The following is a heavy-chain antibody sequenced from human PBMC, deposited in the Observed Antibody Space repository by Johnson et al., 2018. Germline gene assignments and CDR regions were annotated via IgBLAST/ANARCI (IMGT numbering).Heavy chain of an antibody. V-gene: IGHV1-46*01. CDR1: GYTFTSYY. CDR3: ARDGGVGATGLFDI. D-gene: IGHD1-26*01. J-gene: IGHJ3*02. Sequence: QVQLVESGAEVKKPGASVKVSCKASGYTFTSYYMHWVRQAPGQGLEWMGIINPSGGSTSYAQKFQGRVTMTRDTSTSTVYMGWVSLGSEDKAGYYCARDGGVGATGLFDIWGQGTMVTVSS. CDR2: INPSGGST.